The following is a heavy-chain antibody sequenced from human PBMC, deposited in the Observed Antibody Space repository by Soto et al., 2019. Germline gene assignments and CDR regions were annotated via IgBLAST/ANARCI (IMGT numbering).Heavy chain of an antibody. Sequence: SETLSLTCAVYGGSFSCYYWSWIRQPPGKGLEWIGEINHSGSTNYNPSLKSRVTISVDTSKNQFSLKLSSVTAADTAVYYCARGQDSSSWLPDYYYYGMDVWGQGTTVTVSS. V-gene: IGHV4-34*01. CDR2: INHSGST. CDR3: ARGQDSSSWLPDYYYYGMDV. D-gene: IGHD6-13*01. CDR1: GGSFSCYY. J-gene: IGHJ6*02.